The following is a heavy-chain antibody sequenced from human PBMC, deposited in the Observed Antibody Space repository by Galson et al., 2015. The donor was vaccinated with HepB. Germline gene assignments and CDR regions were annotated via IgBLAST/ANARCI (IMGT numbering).Heavy chain of an antibody. CDR3: ARGARIAARYYYYMDV. CDR1: GGTFSSYA. J-gene: IGHJ6*03. Sequence: SVKVSCKASGGTFSSYAISWVRQAPGQGLEWMGWMNPNSGNTGYAQKFQGRVTMTRNTSISTAYMELSSLRSEDTAVYYCARGARIAARYYYYMDVWGKGTTVTVSS. D-gene: IGHD6-6*01. V-gene: IGHV1-8*02. CDR2: MNPNSGNT.